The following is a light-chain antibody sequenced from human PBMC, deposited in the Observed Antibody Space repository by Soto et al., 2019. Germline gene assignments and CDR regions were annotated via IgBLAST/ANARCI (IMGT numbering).Light chain of an antibody. CDR2: DVS. CDR3: SSYTSASTPLV. V-gene: IGLV2-14*01. Sequence: QSALTQPASVSGSPGQSITISCTGTGSDVGGYNYASWYQQHPGKAPKGMIYDVSNRPSGVSNRFSGSKSGNTASLTISGLQAEGEADYYCSSYTSASTPLVFGGGTKLTVL. CDR1: GSDVGGYNY. J-gene: IGLJ2*01.